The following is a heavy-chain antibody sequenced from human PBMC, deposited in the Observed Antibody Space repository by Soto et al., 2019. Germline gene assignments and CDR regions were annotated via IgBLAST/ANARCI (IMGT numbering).Heavy chain of an antibody. D-gene: IGHD3-16*02. V-gene: IGHV1-18*01. CDR1: GYTFTSYG. CDR3: ARERVWGSYRYRSGYYYYGMDV. J-gene: IGHJ6*02. Sequence: GASVKVSCKASGYTFTSYGISWVRQAPGQGLEWMGWISAYNGNTNYAQKLQGRVTMTTDTSTSTAYMELRSLRSDDTAVYYCARERVWGSYRYRSGYYYYGMDVWGQGTTVTVSS. CDR2: ISAYNGNT.